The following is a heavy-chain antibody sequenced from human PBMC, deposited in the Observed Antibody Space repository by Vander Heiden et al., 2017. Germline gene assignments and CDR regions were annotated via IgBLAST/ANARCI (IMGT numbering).Heavy chain of an antibody. J-gene: IGHJ6*02. V-gene: IGHV3-48*03. CDR1: GFTFSRYD. CDR3: ARDHSGYDSREVDYYYGMDV. D-gene: IGHD5-12*01. CDR2: ISSSGSTI. Sequence: EVQLVESGGGLVQPGGSLRLSCAASGFTFSRYDMHGVRQAPGKGLEWVSYISSSGSTIYYADSVKGRFTISRDNAKNSLYLQMNSLRAEDTAVYYCARDHSGYDSREVDYYYGMDVWGQGTTVTVSS.